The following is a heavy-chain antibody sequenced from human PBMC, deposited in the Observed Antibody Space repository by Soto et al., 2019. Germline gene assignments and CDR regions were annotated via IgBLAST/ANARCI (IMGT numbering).Heavy chain of an antibody. Sequence: LRLSCAASGFTFSSYAMSWVRQAPGKGLEWVSAISGSGGSTYYADSVKGRFTISRDNSKNTLYLQMNSLRAEDTAVYYCAKDWGVVRGEWRDYYYGMDVWGQGSTVTVSS. CDR1: GFTFSSYA. J-gene: IGHJ6*02. CDR2: ISGSGGST. CDR3: AKDWGVVRGEWRDYYYGMDV. V-gene: IGHV3-23*01. D-gene: IGHD2-15*01.